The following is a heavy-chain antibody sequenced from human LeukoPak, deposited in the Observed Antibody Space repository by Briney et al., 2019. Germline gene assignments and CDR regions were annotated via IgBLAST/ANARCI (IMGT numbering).Heavy chain of an antibody. V-gene: IGHV3-48*02. J-gene: IGHJ4*02. Sequence: GGSLRLSCAASGFTFSSYSMNWVRQAPGKGLEWVSYISSSRSTIYYADSVKGRFTISRDNAKNSLYLQMNSLRDEDTAVYYCARERGEYYYDSSGYYLGPDFDYWGQGTLVTVSS. CDR3: ARERGEYYYDSSGYYLGPDFDY. CDR1: GFTFSSYS. D-gene: IGHD3-22*01. CDR2: ISSSRSTI.